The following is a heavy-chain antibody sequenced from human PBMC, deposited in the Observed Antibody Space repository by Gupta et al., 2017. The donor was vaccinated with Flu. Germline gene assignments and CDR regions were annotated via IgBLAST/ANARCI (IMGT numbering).Heavy chain of an antibody. CDR3: ARDCHGIAAAPSGMDV. J-gene: IGHJ6*02. CDR2: IWYDGSNK. V-gene: IGHV3-33*01. Sequence: QVQLVESGGGVVQPGRSLRLSCAASGFTFSSYGMHWVRQAPGKGLEWVAVIWYDGSNKYYADSVKGRFTISRDNSKNTLYLQMNSLRAEDTAVYYCARDCHGIAAAPSGMDVWGQGTTVTVSS. CDR1: GFTFSSYG. D-gene: IGHD6-13*01.